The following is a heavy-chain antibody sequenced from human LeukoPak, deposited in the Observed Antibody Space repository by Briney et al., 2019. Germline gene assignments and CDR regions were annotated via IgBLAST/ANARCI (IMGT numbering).Heavy chain of an antibody. CDR2: IYYTGRT. D-gene: IGHD6-13*01. CDR1: GGSISGYY. Sequence: SETLSVTCTVPGGSISGYYWSWIRQPPRKGLEWIGYIYYTGRTNYNPSPKSRVTISVDTSKNQFSLKLSSVTAADTAVYYCARLGSSAFDYWGQGTLVTVSS. V-gene: IGHV4-59*08. J-gene: IGHJ4*02. CDR3: ARLGSSAFDY.